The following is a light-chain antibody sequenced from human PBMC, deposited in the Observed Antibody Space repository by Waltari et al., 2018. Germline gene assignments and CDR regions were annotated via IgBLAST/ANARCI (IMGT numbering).Light chain of an antibody. CDR1: QSLLHSNGYNY. J-gene: IGKJ4*01. Sequence: DIVMTQSPLSLPVTPGEPASISYRSSQSLLHSNGYNYLDWYLQKPGQSPQLLIYLGSNLASGVPDRFSGSGSGTDFSLKISRVEAEDVGVYYCMQALQTPPTFGGGTKVEIK. CDR3: MQALQTPPT. V-gene: IGKV2-28*01. CDR2: LGS.